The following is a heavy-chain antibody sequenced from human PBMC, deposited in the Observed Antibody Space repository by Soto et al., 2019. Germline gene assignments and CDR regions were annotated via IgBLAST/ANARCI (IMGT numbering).Heavy chain of an antibody. CDR3: AGTRGYCSGGSCPTVVDY. CDR1: GGSISSGGYY. CDR2: IYYSGST. J-gene: IGHJ4*02. V-gene: IGHV4-31*03. D-gene: IGHD2-15*01. Sequence: SETLSLTCTVSGGSISSGGYYWSWIRQHPGKGLEWIGYIYYSGSTYYNPSLKSRVTISVDTSKNQFSLKLSSVTAADTAVYYCAGTRGYCSGGSCPTVVDYWGQGTLVTVSS.